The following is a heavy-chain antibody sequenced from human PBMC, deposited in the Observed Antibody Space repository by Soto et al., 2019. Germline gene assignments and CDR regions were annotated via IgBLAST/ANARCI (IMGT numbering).Heavy chain of an antibody. CDR2: ISGSGGST. D-gene: IGHD3-3*01. CDR3: AKHMAPYCDFWSGYYTPRPEDGMDV. V-gene: IGHV3-23*01. CDR1: GFTFSSYA. J-gene: IGHJ6*02. Sequence: GGSLRLSCAASGFTFSSYAMSWVRQAPGKGLEWVSAISGSGGSTYYADSVKGRFTISRDNSKNTLYLQMNSLRAEDTAVYYCAKHMAPYCDFWSGYYTPRPEDGMDVWGQGTTVTVSS.